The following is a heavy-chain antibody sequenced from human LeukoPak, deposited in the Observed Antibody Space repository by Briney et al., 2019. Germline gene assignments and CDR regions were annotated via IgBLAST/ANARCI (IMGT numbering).Heavy chain of an antibody. Sequence: GGSLRLSCTASGFSFSGHWMDWARQRPGKGLGGVSRISLTGSTTSYAGSVKGRFTVPRDNAKNSLYLQMNSLRAQDTAVYYRARGLPAAVQPTDYWGQGTLVTVSS. V-gene: IGHV3-74*01. J-gene: IGHJ4*02. CDR1: GFSFSGHW. D-gene: IGHD2-2*01. CDR2: ISLTGSTT. CDR3: ARGLPAAVQPTDY.